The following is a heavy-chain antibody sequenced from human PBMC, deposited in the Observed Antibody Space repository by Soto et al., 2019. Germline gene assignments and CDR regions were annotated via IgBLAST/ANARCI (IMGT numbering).Heavy chain of an antibody. CDR2: INHSGST. Sequence: QVQLQQWGAGLLKPSETLSLTCAVYGGSFSGYYWSWIRQPPGKGLEWIGEINHSGSTNYNPSLKSRVTISGDTSPSQSSRXLSSVTAADTAVYYCARSGSVVVAAIVSGARRFDPWGQGTLVTVSS. CDR3: ARSGSVVVAAIVSGARRFDP. V-gene: IGHV4-34*01. CDR1: GGSFSGYY. D-gene: IGHD2-15*01. J-gene: IGHJ5*02.